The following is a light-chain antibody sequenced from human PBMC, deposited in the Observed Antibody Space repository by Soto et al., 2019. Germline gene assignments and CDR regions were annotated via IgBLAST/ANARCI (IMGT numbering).Light chain of an antibody. CDR2: EVS. V-gene: IGLV2-14*01. CDR1: SSDVGGYNY. CDR3: SSFTSSSTLYV. J-gene: IGLJ1*01. Sequence: QSALTQPASVSGSPGQSITISCTGTSSDVGGYNYVSWHQQHTGKGPKLMIYEVSNRPSGVSNRFSGSKSGNTASLTISGLQAEDEADYYCSSFTSSSTLYVFGTGTKLTVL.